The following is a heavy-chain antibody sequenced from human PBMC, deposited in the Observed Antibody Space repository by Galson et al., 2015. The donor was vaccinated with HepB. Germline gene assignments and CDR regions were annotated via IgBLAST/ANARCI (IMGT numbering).Heavy chain of an antibody. V-gene: IGHV3-30*18. J-gene: IGHJ4*02. CDR1: GFTFSSYG. CDR3: AKDLAVAGSFDY. Sequence: SLRLSCAASGFTFSSYGMHWVRQAPGKGLEWVAVISYDGSNKYYADSVKGRFTISRDNSKNTLYLQMNSLRAEDTAVYYCAKDLAVAGSFDYWGQGTLVTVSS. D-gene: IGHD6-19*01. CDR2: ISYDGSNK.